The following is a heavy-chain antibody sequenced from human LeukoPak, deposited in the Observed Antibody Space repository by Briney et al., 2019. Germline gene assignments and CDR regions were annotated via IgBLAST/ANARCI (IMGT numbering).Heavy chain of an antibody. D-gene: IGHD5-12*01. CDR2: INHSGST. CDR1: GGSFSGYY. CDR3: ARLSGYDRI. V-gene: IGHV4-34*01. Sequence: SETLSLTCAVYGGSFSGYYWSWIRQPPGKGLEWIGEINHSGSTNYNPSLKSRVTISVDTSKNQFSLKLSSVTAADTAVYYCARLSGYDRIWGQGTLVTVSS. J-gene: IGHJ4*02.